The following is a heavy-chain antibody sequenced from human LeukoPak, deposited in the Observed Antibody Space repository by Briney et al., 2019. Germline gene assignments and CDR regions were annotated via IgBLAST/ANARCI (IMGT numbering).Heavy chain of an antibody. CDR1: GGSFSGYY. Sequence: SETLSLTCAVYGGSFSGYYWSWIRQPPGKGLEWIGEINHSGSTNYNPSLKSRVTISVDTSKNQFSLKLSSVTAADTAVYYCARGQQLVRHWFDPWGQGTPVTVS. CDR3: ARGQQLVRHWFDP. J-gene: IGHJ5*02. V-gene: IGHV4-34*01. D-gene: IGHD6-13*01. CDR2: INHSGST.